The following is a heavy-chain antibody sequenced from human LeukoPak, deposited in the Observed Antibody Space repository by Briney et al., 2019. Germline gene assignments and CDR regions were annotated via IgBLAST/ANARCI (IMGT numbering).Heavy chain of an antibody. V-gene: IGHV3-21*01. D-gene: IGHD3-16*01. J-gene: IGHJ3*02. CDR3: ARDAQGDVAFDI. CDR1: GFTFSSYS. Sequence: GGSLRLSCAASGFTFSSYSMNWVRQAPGKGLEWVSSISSSSSYIYYADSVKGRFTISRGNAKNSLYLQMNSLRAEDTAVYYCARDAQGDVAFDIWGQGTMVTVSS. CDR2: ISSSSSYI.